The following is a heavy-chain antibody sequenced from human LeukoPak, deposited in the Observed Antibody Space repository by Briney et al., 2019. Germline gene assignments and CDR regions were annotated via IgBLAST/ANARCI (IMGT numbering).Heavy chain of an antibody. Sequence: SETLSLTCTVSGGSISSSSYYWSWIRQPPGKGLEWIGYIYYSGNTNYNPSLKSRVTISVDTSKNQFSLKLSSVTAADTAVYYCRVDTPFFDYWGQGTLVTVSS. CDR1: GGSISSSSYY. D-gene: IGHD5-18*01. V-gene: IGHV4-61*01. CDR2: IYYSGNT. J-gene: IGHJ4*02. CDR3: RVDTPFFDY.